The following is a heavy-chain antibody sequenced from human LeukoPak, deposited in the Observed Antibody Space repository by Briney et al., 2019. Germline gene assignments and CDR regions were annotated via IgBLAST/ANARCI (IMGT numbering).Heavy chain of an antibody. CDR3: ARGVGLWFGELSVLYYFDY. CDR2: INPNSGGT. CDR1: GYTFTGYY. Sequence: GASVKVSCKASGYTFTGYYMHWVRQAPGQGPEWMGWINPNSGGTNYAQKFQSRVTMTRDTSISTAYMELSRLRSDDTAVYYCARGVGLWFGELSVLYYFDYWGQGTLVTVSS. V-gene: IGHV1-2*02. D-gene: IGHD3-10*01. J-gene: IGHJ4*02.